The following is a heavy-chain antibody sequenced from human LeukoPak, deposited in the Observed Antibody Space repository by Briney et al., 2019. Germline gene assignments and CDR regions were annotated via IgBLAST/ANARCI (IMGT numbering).Heavy chain of an antibody. V-gene: IGHV3-7*01. Sequence: GGSLRLSCAASGFTFSNYWMTWVRQAPGKGLERVAQIKHDGSEHYYVDSVKGRFTISRDSAKNSLYLQMNSLRADDTAVYYCARDQTPFVWGQGILVTVSS. CDR1: GFTFSNYW. CDR2: IKHDGSEH. J-gene: IGHJ4*02. CDR3: ARDQTPFV.